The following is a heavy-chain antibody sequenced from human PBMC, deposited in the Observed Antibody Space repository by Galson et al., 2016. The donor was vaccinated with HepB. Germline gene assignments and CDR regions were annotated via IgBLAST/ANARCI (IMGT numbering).Heavy chain of an antibody. V-gene: IGHV7-4-1*01. D-gene: IGHD4-23*01. CDR2: INTNTGSP. Sequence: SVKVSCKASNYDFTMFGITWVRQAPGQGLEWMGWINTNTGSPTYAQGFTGRIVFPLDTSVSTTYLQIYSLQAGDTAVYYCARDRGGYSDFWGQGTLVTVSS. CDR1: NYDFTMFG. J-gene: IGHJ4*02. CDR3: ARDRGGYSDF.